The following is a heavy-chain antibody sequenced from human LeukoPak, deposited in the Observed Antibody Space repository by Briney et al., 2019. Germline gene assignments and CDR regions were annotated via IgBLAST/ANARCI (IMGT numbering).Heavy chain of an antibody. CDR3: TRDRGSSGYYYWGGVYYFDY. J-gene: IGHJ4*02. Sequence: PGGSLRLSCTASGFTFGDYAMSWFRQAPGRGLEWVGFIRSKAYGGTTEYAASVKGRFTISRDDSKSIAYLQMNSLKTEDTAVYYCTRDRGSSGYYYWGGVYYFDYWGQGTLVSVSS. D-gene: IGHD3-22*01. V-gene: IGHV3-49*03. CDR1: GFTFGDYA. CDR2: IRSKAYGGTT.